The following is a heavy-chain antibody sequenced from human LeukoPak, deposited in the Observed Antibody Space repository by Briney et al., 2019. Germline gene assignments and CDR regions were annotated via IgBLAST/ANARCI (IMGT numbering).Heavy chain of an antibody. V-gene: IGHV1-69*13. CDR3: ARASYNFLSGYSNWFDP. D-gene: IGHD3-3*01. CDR1: GGTFSSYA. J-gene: IGHJ5*02. Sequence: ASVKVSCKASGGTFSSYAISWVRQAPGQGLEWMGGIIPIFGTANYAQKFQGRVTITADESTSTAYMELSSLRSEDTAVYYCARASYNFLSGYSNWFDPWGQGTLVTVSS. CDR2: IIPIFGTA.